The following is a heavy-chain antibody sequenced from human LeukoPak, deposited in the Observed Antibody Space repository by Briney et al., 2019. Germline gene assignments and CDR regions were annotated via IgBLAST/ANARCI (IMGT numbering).Heavy chain of an antibody. D-gene: IGHD6-13*01. CDR3: ARDAPLIAAADY. CDR1: GFTFSSYG. Sequence: PGGSLRLSCAASGFTFSSYGMHWVRQAPGKGLEWVAVIWYDGSNKYYADSVKGRFTISGDNSKNTLYLQMNSLRAEDTAVYYCARDAPLIAAADYWGQGTLVTVSS. CDR2: IWYDGSNK. J-gene: IGHJ4*02. V-gene: IGHV3-33*01.